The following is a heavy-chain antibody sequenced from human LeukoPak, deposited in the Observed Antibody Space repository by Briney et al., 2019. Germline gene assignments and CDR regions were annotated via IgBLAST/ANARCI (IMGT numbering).Heavy chain of an antibody. D-gene: IGHD3-10*01. CDR1: GGSISSGDYY. V-gene: IGHV4-30-4*01. CDR3: ARHGSYCFDS. Sequence: SETLSLTCTVSGGSISSGDYYWSWIRQPPGKGLEWIGYIYYSGSTYYNPSLRSRVTISIDTSKNQLSLRLNSVTAADTAVYYCARHGSYCFDSWGQGTLVTVSS. CDR2: IYYSGST. J-gene: IGHJ4*02.